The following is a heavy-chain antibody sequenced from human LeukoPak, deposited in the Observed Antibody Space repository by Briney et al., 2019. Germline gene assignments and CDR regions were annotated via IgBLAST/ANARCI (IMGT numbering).Heavy chain of an antibody. CDR2: ISAYNGNT. CDR3: ARVLGYGGDCYYFDY. CDR1: GYTFTSYG. V-gene: IGHV1-18*01. D-gene: IGHD2-21*02. Sequence: ASVKVSCKASGYTFTSYGISWVRQAPGQGLEWMGWISAYNGNTNYAQKLQGRVTMTTDTSTSTAYMELRSLRSDDTAVYYCARVLGYGGDCYYFDYWGQGTLVTVSS. J-gene: IGHJ4*02.